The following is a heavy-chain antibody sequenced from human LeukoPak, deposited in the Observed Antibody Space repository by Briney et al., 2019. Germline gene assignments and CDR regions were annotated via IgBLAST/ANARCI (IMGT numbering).Heavy chain of an antibody. J-gene: IGHJ5*02. Sequence: GGSLRLSCAASGFTFSSYSMNWVRQAPGKGLEWVSSISSSSSYIYYADSVKGRFTISRDNAKNSLYLQMNSLRAEDTAVYYCARSITIFGVVMENWFDPWGQGTLVTVSS. CDR2: ISSSSSYI. D-gene: IGHD3-3*01. CDR1: GFTFSSYS. V-gene: IGHV3-21*01. CDR3: ARSITIFGVVMENWFDP.